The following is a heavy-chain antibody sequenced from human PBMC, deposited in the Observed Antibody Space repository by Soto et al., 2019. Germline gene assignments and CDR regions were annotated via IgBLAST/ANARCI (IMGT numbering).Heavy chain of an antibody. CDR3: ARGDTYFDY. V-gene: IGHV4-59*01. Sequence: SETLSLTCTVSGGSISSYYWSWIRQPPGKGLEWIGYIYYSGSTNYNPSLKSRVTISVDTSKNQFSLKLTSVTAADTAVYYCARGDTYFDYWGQGTLVTVSS. CDR2: IYYSGST. D-gene: IGHD5-18*01. J-gene: IGHJ4*02. CDR1: GGSISSYY.